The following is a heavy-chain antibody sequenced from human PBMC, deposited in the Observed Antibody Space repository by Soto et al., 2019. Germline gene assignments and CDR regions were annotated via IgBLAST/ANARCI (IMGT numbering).Heavy chain of an antibody. J-gene: IGHJ3*02. CDR2: INSDGSST. CDR1: GFTFSSYW. V-gene: IGHV3-74*01. Sequence: GGSLRLSCAASGFTFSSYWMHWVRQAPGKGLVWVSRINSDGSSTSYADSVKGRFTISRDNAKNTLYLQMNSLRAEDTAVYYCARERPVGLGISDVPTDAFDIWGQGTRVTV. CDR3: ARERPVGLGISDVPTDAFDI. D-gene: IGHD7-27*01.